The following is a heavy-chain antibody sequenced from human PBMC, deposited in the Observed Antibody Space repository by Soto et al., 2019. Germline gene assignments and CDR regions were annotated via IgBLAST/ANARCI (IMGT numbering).Heavy chain of an antibody. CDR2: ISSDGNTK. J-gene: IGHJ4*02. CDR1: GFTFSNSG. D-gene: IGHD2-8*02. Sequence: QVQLVESGGGVVQPGRSLRLSCAASGFTFSNSGMHWVRQAPGKGLEWVAVISSDGNTKYYADSVKGRFTISRDNSKNTLYPEMNGLRADDAALYYCTGQVASGYWGQGTLVTVSS. CDR3: TGQVASGY. V-gene: IGHV3-30*03.